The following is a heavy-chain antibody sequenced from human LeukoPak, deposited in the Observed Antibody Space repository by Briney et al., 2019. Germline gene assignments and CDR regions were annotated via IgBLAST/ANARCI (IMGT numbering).Heavy chain of an antibody. J-gene: IGHJ6*03. Sequence: SETLSLTCTVSGYSISSGYYWGWIRQPPGKGLEWIGSIYHSGSTYYNPSLKSRVTISVDTSKNQFSLKLSSVTAADTAVYYCARGISGYSYGNYYYYYMDVWGKGTTVTVSS. CDR2: IYHSGST. CDR1: GYSISSGYY. D-gene: IGHD5-18*01. CDR3: ARGISGYSYGNYYYYYMDV. V-gene: IGHV4-38-2*02.